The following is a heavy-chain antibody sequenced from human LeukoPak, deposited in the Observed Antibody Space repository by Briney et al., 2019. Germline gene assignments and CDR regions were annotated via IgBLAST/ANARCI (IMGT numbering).Heavy chain of an antibody. V-gene: IGHV1-2*02. Sequence: ASVKVSCKASGYTFTGYYMHWVRQAPGQGLEWMGWINPNSGGTNYAQKFQGRVTMTRDTSISTAYMELSRLRSDDTAVYYCARGGRFGIAAAYIRRGFDYWGQGTLVTVSS. CDR2: INPNSGGT. J-gene: IGHJ4*02. CDR1: GYTFTGYY. CDR3: ARGGRFGIAAAYIRRGFDY. D-gene: IGHD6-13*01.